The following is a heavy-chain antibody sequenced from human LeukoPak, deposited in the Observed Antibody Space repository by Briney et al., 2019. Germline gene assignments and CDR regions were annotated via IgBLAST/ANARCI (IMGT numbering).Heavy chain of an antibody. D-gene: IGHD3-22*01. CDR1: GFTFNNYG. CDR3: ARDWRDSSGKFPNDAFDI. CDR2: ISASRNSI. J-gene: IGHJ3*02. Sequence: HTGGSLRLSCVVSGFTFNNYGMNWVRQAPGKGLDWVSYISASRNSISYADSVKGRFTISRDNAMNSLYLQMNSLRAEDTAVYYCARDWRDSSGKFPNDAFDIWGQGTMVTVSS. V-gene: IGHV3-48*01.